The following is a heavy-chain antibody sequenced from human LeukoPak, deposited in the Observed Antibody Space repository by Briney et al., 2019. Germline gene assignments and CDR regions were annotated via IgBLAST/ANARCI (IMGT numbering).Heavy chain of an antibody. CDR1: GGSFSGYY. D-gene: IGHD2-2*01. V-gene: IGHV4-34*01. CDR2: INHSGST. J-gene: IGHJ4*02. CDR3: ARGWTGYCSSTSCAGLLHFDY. Sequence: SETLSLTCAAYGGSFSGYYWSWIRQPPGKGLEWIGDINHSGSTNYNPSLKSRVTISVDTSKNQFSLKLSSVSAADTAVYYWARGWTGYCSSTSCAGLLHFDYWGQGTRVTVSS.